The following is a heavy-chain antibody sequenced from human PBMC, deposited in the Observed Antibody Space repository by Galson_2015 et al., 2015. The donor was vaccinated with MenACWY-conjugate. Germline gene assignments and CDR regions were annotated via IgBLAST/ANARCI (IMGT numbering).Heavy chain of an antibody. CDR1: GGSISSYY. CDR3: ARHETGYSSGWTPEGAFDI. V-gene: IGHV4-59*08. J-gene: IGHJ3*02. CDR2: IYYSGST. D-gene: IGHD6-19*01. Sequence: SETLSLTCAVSGGSISSYYWSWIRQPPGKGLEWIGYIYYSGSTNYNPSLKSRVTISVDTSKNQFSLKLSSVTAADTAVYYCARHETGYSSGWTPEGAFDIWGQGTMVTVSP.